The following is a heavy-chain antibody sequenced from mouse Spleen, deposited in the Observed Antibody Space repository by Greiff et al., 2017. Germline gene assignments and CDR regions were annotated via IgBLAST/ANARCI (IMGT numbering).Heavy chain of an antibody. CDR3: ERRDTTATYWYFDV. CDR2: IDPSDSYT. J-gene: IGHJ1*01. Sequence: QVQLQQPGAELVMPGASVKLSCKASGYTFTSYWMHWVKQRPGQGLEWIGEIDPSDSYTNYNQKFKGKATLTVDKSSSTAYMQLSSLTSEDSAVYYCERRDTTATYWYFDVWGAGTTVTVSS. CDR1: GYTFTSYW. V-gene: IGHV1-69*01. D-gene: IGHD1-2*01.